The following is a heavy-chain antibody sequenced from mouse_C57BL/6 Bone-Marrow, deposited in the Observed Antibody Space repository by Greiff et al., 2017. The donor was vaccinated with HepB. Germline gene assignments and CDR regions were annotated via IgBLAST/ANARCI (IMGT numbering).Heavy chain of an antibody. Sequence: VQGVESGAELMKPGASVKLSCKATGYTFTGYWIEWVKQRPGHGLEWIGEILPGSGSTNNNEKFKGKATFTADTSSNTAYMQLSSLTTEDSAIYYCARWGLRRGFAYWGQGTLVTVSA. CDR2: ILPGSGST. CDR1: GYTFTGYW. CDR3: ARWGLRRGFAY. V-gene: IGHV1-9*01. J-gene: IGHJ3*01. D-gene: IGHD2-4*01.